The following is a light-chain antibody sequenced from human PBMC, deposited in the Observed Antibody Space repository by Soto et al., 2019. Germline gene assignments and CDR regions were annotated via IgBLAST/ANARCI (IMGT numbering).Light chain of an antibody. CDR3: QQRSNWPPLT. V-gene: IGKV3-11*01. J-gene: IGKJ4*01. CDR1: QNVSRF. CDR2: DAS. Sequence: EIVLTQSPATLSLSPGERATLSCRASQNVSRFLAWYQRRPGQAPRLLIYDASNRASDIPARFSGGGSGTDFTLTISSLEPEDSAVYNCQQRSNWPPLTFGGRTKVEIK.